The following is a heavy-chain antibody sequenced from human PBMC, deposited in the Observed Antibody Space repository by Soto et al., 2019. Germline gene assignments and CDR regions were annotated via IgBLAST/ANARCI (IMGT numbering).Heavy chain of an antibody. J-gene: IGHJ6*02. CDR2: IIPIFGTA. V-gene: IGHV1-69*14. CDR1: GRTSSTYT. CDR3: ARGEIVPRIFYYDDMDV. Sequence: QVQLVQSGAEVKKPGSSVKVSCKASGRTSSTYTISWVRQAPGQGLELMGGIIPIFGTANYVEKFQGRVTITADRSTNTAYMELSRLRSEDTAVYYCARGEIVPRIFYYDDMDVWGQGTTVTVSS. D-gene: IGHD5-12*01.